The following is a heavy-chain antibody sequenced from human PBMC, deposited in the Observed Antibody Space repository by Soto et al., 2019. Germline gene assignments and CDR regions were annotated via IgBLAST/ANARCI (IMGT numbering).Heavy chain of an antibody. Sequence: GESLKISCKGSGYSFTSYWIGWVRQMPGKSLEWMGIIYPGDSDTRYSPSFQGQVTISADKSISTAYLQWSSLKASDTAMYYCARHTLRGYDLGGGMDVWGQGTTVTVSS. CDR2: IYPGDSDT. V-gene: IGHV5-51*01. CDR3: ARHTLRGYDLGGGMDV. J-gene: IGHJ6*02. CDR1: GYSFTSYW. D-gene: IGHD3-16*01.